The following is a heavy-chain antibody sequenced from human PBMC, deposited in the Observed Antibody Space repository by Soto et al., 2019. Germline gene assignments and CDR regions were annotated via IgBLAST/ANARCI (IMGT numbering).Heavy chain of an antibody. CDR3: ARGGIVAVPAALSSYDDYTNYRFDS. CDR1: GGSFSDFA. J-gene: IGHJ4*02. D-gene: IGHD4-4*01. V-gene: IGHV1-69*01. Sequence: QVQLAQSGAEVRKPGSSVKVSCRASGGSFSDFAFSWVRRAPGQGLEWMGGTIPMFAATKYAQRFQGRITLNADASTRTVYLALSSLTSDDSAVYYCARGGIVAVPAALSSYDDYTNYRFDSWGQGTLVSVSS. CDR2: TIPMFAAT.